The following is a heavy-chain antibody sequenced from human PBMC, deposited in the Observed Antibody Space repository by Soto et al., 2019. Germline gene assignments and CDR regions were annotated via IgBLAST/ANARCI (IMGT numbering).Heavy chain of an antibody. V-gene: IGHV4-59*01. CDR2: IYYSGST. J-gene: IGHJ3*02. CDR3: ARVWGGAFDI. Sequence: QVQLQESGPGLVKPSETLSLTCTVSGGSISSYYWSWIRQPPGKGLEWIGYIYYSGSTNYNPSLNSRVTISVDTSKTQFSLKQSSVTAADTAVYYCARVWGGAFDIWGQGTMVTVSS. D-gene: IGHD3-10*01. CDR1: GGSISSYY.